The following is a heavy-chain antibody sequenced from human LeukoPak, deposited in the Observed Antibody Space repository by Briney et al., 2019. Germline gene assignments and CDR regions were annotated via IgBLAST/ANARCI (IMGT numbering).Heavy chain of an antibody. CDR1: GYPFTGHF. D-gene: IGHD3-22*01. Sequence: ASVKVSCKPSGYPFTGHFMHWVRQAPGQGLEWMGWIDPDSGDTNYAQKFQGGVSMTRDTSLNTVYMELSRLRSDDTAVYYCARGSYHYEDSGYFDYWGQGTLVTVSS. V-gene: IGHV1-2*02. CDR3: ARGSYHYEDSGYFDY. CDR2: IDPDSGDT. J-gene: IGHJ4*02.